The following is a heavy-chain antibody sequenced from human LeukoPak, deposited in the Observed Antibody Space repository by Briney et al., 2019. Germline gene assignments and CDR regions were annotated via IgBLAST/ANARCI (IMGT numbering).Heavy chain of an antibody. Sequence: SETLSLTCAVYGESFSGYYWNWIRQPPGKGLEWIGEINHTGGTNYNTSLKSRVTISADTSKNQFSLILSSVTAADTAVYYCVRQRVEGFYDPFDFWGQGTLVTVSS. D-gene: IGHD2/OR15-2a*01. CDR3: VRQRVEGFYDPFDF. CDR2: INHTGGT. J-gene: IGHJ4*02. V-gene: IGHV4-34*01. CDR1: GESFSGYY.